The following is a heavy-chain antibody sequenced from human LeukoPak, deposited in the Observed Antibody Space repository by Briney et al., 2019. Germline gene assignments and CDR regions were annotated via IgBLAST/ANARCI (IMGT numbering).Heavy chain of an antibody. V-gene: IGHV4-4*07. J-gene: IGHJ4*02. Sequence: SETLSLTCTVSGGSISSYYWSWIRQPAGKGLEWIGRIYTSGSTNYNPSLKSRVTMSVDTSKNQFSLKLSSVTAADTAVYYCAREPPGGYYDSSGYFDYWGQGTLVTVSS. CDR1: GGSISSYY. CDR2: IYTSGST. D-gene: IGHD3-22*01. CDR3: AREPPGGYYDSSGYFDY.